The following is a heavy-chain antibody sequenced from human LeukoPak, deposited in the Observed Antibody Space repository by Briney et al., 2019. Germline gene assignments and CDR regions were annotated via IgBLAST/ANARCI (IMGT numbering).Heavy chain of an antibody. CDR3: ARGGVGIPFDY. J-gene: IGHJ4*02. CDR2: INHSGST. V-gene: IGHV4-34*01. CDR1: GGSFSGYY. D-gene: IGHD1-14*01. Sequence: KSSETLSLTCAVYGGSFSGYYWSWIRQPPGKGLEWIGEINHSGSTNYNPSLKSRVTISVDTSKNQFSLKLSSVTAADTAVYYCARGGVGIPFDYWGQGTLVTVSS.